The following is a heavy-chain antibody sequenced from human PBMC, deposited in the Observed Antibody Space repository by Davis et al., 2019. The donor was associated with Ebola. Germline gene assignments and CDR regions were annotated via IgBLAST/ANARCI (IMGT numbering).Heavy chain of an antibody. D-gene: IGHD3-9*01. J-gene: IGHJ4*02. CDR1: GFTFSTYT. V-gene: IGHV3-21*04. CDR3: ARPDILTGLYYFDY. CDR2: ISISSAFI. Sequence: VILGGSLRLSCAASGFTFSTYTMTWVRQAPGKGLEWVSSISISSAFIYYADSVKGRFTISRDNAKNSLYLEMNSLGAEDTAVYYCARPDILTGLYYFDYWGRGTVVTVSS.